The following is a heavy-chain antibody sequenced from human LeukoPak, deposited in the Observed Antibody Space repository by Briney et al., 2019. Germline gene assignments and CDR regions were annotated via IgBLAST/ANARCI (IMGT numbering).Heavy chain of an antibody. V-gene: IGHV1-46*01. D-gene: IGHD3-3*01. CDR3: ARDRTYYDFWSGYYYYYYYGMDV. J-gene: IGHJ6*02. Sequence: ASVKVSFKASGYTFTSYYMHWVRQAPGQGLEWMGIINPSGGSTSYAQKFQGRVTMTRDTSTSTVYMELSSLRSEGTAVYYCARDRTYYDFWSGYYYYYYYGMDVWGQGTTVTVSS. CDR2: INPSGGST. CDR1: GYTFTSYY.